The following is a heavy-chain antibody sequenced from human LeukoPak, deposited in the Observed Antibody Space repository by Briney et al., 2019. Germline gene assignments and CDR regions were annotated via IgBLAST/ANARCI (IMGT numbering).Heavy chain of an antibody. J-gene: IGHJ6*02. CDR1: GYTFTGYY. Sequence: ASVKVSCKASGYTFTGYYMHWVRQAPGQGLEWMGWINPNSGGTNYAQKFQGRVTMTRDTSISTAYMELSRLRSDDTAVYYCATSHSSSWTLDGMDVWGQGTTVTVSS. D-gene: IGHD6-13*01. CDR2: INPNSGGT. CDR3: ATSHSSSWTLDGMDV. V-gene: IGHV1-2*02.